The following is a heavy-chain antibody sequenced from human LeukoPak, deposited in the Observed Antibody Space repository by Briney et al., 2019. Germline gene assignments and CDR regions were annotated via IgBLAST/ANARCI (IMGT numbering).Heavy chain of an antibody. CDR1: GGSMSSGSYS. CDR3: ARDPGSPRGYLAL. J-gene: IGHJ2*01. CDR2: IYHSGST. Sequence: PSQTLSLTCTVSGGSMSSGSYSWSWIRQPPGKGLEWIGYIYHSGSTYYNPSLKSRVTISVDRSKKQFSLKLSSLTAARTAVYYCARDPGSPRGYLALCGRGTLVTVPS. D-gene: IGHD2-15*01. V-gene: IGHV4-30-2*01.